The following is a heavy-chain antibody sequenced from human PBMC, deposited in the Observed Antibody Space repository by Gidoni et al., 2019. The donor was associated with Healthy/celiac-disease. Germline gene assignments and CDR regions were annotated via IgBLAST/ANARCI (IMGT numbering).Heavy chain of an antibody. CDR2: ISGSGGST. V-gene: IGHV3-23*01. CDR1: GFTFSSYA. CDR3: AKAKTPALLYQALQH. D-gene: IGHD2-8*01. J-gene: IGHJ1*01. Sequence: EVQLLESGGGLVQPGGSLRLSCSASGFTFSSYAMSWVRQAPGKGLEGVSAISGSGGSTYYADAVKGRFTISRDNSKNTLYLQMNSLRAEDTAVYYCAKAKTPALLYQALQHWGQGTLVTVSS.